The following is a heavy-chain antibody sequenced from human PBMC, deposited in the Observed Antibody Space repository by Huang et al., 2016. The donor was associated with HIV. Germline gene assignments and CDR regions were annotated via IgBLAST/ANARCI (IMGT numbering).Heavy chain of an antibody. D-gene: IGHD3-22*01. Sequence: QVQLVQSGAEVKKHGSSVKVSCKASGGTFSSYAISWVRKAPGQGLEWRGGIIPIFGTANYAQKFQGRVTITADESTSTAYMELSSLRSEDTAVYYCARARGYYDSSVSYYFDYWGQGTLVTVSS. J-gene: IGHJ4*02. CDR3: ARARGYYDSSVSYYFDY. CDR1: GGTFSSYA. CDR2: IIPIFGTA. V-gene: IGHV1-69*13.